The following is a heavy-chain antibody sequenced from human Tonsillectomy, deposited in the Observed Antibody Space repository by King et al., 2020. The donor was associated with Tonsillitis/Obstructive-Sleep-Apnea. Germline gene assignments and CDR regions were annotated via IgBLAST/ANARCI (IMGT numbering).Heavy chain of an antibody. D-gene: IGHD4/OR15-4a*01. Sequence: GQLVQSGGGLVKPGGSLRLSCAASGFTFSDYYMSWIRQAPGKGLEWVSYISSSSSYTNYADSVKGRFTISRDNAKNSLYLQMNSLRAEDTAVYYCARARNLVLRSAFAFDIWGQGTMVTVSS. CDR1: GFTFSDYY. J-gene: IGHJ3*02. CDR3: ARARNLVLRSAFAFDI. V-gene: IGHV3-11*05. CDR2: ISSSSSYT.